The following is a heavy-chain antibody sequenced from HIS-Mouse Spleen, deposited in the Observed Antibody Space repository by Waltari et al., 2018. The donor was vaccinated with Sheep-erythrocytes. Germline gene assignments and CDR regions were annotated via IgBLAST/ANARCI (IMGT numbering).Heavy chain of an antibody. V-gene: IGHV1-69*01. Sequence: QVQLVQSGAAVKKPGSSVKVSCKASGANSRSYAISWVRQAPGQGLEWMGGIIPIFGTANYAQKFQGRVTITADESTSTAYMELSSLRSEDTAVYYCARDTSSDSSGWHDAFDIWGQGTMVTVSS. CDR3: ARDTSSDSSGWHDAFDI. J-gene: IGHJ3*02. CDR2: IIPIFGTA. CDR1: GANSRSYA. D-gene: IGHD6-19*01.